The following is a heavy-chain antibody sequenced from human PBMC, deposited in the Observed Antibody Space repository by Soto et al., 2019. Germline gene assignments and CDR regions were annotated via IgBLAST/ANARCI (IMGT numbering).Heavy chain of an antibody. Sequence: GGSLRLSCAASGFTFSSYAMSWVRQAPGKWLEWVSAISGSGGSTYYADSVKGRFTISRDNSKNTLYLQMNSLRAEDTAVYYCAKVEGFEDFWSGYPTRYYFDYWGQGXLVTVYS. V-gene: IGHV3-23*01. CDR2: ISGSGGST. J-gene: IGHJ4*02. CDR3: AKVEGFEDFWSGYPTRYYFDY. CDR1: GFTFSSYA. D-gene: IGHD3-3*01.